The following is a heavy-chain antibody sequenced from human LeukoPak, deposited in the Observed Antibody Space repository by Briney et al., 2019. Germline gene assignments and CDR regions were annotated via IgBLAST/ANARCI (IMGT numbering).Heavy chain of an antibody. J-gene: IGHJ4*02. CDR3: ARFRELWLRDLTYHFDY. Sequence: SETLSLTCTVSGVSISSYYWSWIRQPPGKGLEWIGYIYYSGSTNYNPSLKSRVTISVDTSKNQFSLKLSSVTAADTAVYYCARFRELWLRDLTYHFDYWGQGTLVTVSS. CDR1: GVSISSYY. V-gene: IGHV4-59*08. CDR2: IYYSGST. D-gene: IGHD5-12*01.